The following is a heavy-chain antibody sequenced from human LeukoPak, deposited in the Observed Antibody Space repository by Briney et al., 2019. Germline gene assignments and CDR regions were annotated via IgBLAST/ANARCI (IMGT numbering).Heavy chain of an antibody. V-gene: IGHV3-11*01. CDR1: GFTSSDYY. CDR3: AREVKSTVTTLGSRYYYYYMDV. Sequence: GGSLRLSCAASGFTSSDYYMNWIRQAPGKGLEWVSYISSSGSTIYYADSVKGRFTISRDNAKNSLYLQMNSLRAEDTAFYFCAREVKSTVTTLGSRYYYYYMDVWGKGTTVTVSS. D-gene: IGHD4-11*01. J-gene: IGHJ6*03. CDR2: ISSSGSTI.